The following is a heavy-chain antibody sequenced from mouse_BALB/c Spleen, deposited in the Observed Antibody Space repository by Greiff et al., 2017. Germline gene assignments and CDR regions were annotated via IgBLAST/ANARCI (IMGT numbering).Heavy chain of an antibody. Sequence: QVQLQQSGAELVKPGASVKLSCKASGYTFTSYYMYWVKQRPGQGLEWIGEINPSNGGTNFNEKFKSKATLTVDKSSSTAYMQLSSLTSEDSAVYYCTREGLKVIFFAYWGQGTLVTVSA. CDR2: INPSNGGT. J-gene: IGHJ3*01. CDR3: TREGLKVIFFAY. V-gene: IGHV1S81*02. CDR1: GYTFTSYY. D-gene: IGHD1-3*01.